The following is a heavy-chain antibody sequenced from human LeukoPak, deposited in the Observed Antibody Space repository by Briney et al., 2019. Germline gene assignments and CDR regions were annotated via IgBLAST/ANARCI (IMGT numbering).Heavy chain of an antibody. Sequence: GSSVKLSCKASGGTFSSYAISWVRQAPGQGLEWMGGIIPIFGTANYAQKFQGRVTITTDESTSTAYMELSSLRSEDTAVYYCARARHYDFWSGYPQTYYYYMDVWGKGTTVTVSS. CDR3: ARARHYDFWSGYPQTYYYYMDV. J-gene: IGHJ6*03. CDR1: GGTFSSYA. CDR2: IIPIFGTA. D-gene: IGHD3-3*01. V-gene: IGHV1-69*05.